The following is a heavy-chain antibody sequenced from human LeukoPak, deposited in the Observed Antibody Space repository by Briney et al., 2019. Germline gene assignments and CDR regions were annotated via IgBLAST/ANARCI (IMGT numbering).Heavy chain of an antibody. Sequence: SETLSLTCAVYGGSFSGYYWSWIRQPPGKGLEWIGEINHSGSTNYNPFLKSRVTISVDTSKNQFSLKLSSVTAADTAVYYCARRLLKDRNWFDPWGQGTLVTVSS. V-gene: IGHV4-34*01. CDR2: INHSGST. CDR1: GGSFSGYY. D-gene: IGHD2-21*01. CDR3: ARRLLKDRNWFDP. J-gene: IGHJ5*02.